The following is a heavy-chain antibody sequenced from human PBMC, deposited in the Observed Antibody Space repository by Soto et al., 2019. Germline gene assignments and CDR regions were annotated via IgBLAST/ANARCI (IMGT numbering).Heavy chain of an antibody. J-gene: IGHJ4*02. V-gene: IGHV4-30-2*01. CDR1: CGSISSGGYS. CDR2: IYHSGST. D-gene: IGHD3-9*01. CDR3: ARLTGYYSVDY. Sequence: SETLSLTCAVSCGSISSGGYSWSWIRQPPGKGLEWIGYIYHSGSTYYNPSLKSRVTISVDRSKNQFSLKLSSVTAADTAVYYCARLTGYYSVDYWGQGTLVTVSS.